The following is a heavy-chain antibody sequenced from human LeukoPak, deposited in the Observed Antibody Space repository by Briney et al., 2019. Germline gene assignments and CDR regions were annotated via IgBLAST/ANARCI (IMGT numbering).Heavy chain of an antibody. J-gene: IGHJ4*02. CDR2: INTNTGNP. Sequence: ASVKVSCTASGYTFTSYAMNWVRQAPGQGLEWMGWINTNTGNPTYAQGFTGRFVFSLDTSVSTAYLQISSLKAEDTAVYYCARGGGGRYYDFWSGYPELDYWGQGTLVTVSS. D-gene: IGHD3-3*01. CDR3: ARGGGGRYYDFWSGYPELDY. V-gene: IGHV7-4-1*02. CDR1: GYTFTSYA.